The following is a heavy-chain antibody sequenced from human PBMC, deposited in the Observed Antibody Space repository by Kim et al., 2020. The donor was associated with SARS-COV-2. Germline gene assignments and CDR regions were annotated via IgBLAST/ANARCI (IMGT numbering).Heavy chain of an antibody. CDR3: ARELWWRFDY. V-gene: IGHV3-7*01. D-gene: IGHD2-21*01. Sequence: GSLRLSFAAPGFIFSGHWMTWVRQAPGKGLESVAKIKPDGSEKYYVGSVKGRFTISRDNAKNSLFLQMNSLTTEDTAVYYCARELWWRFDYWGQGTLVTVSS. J-gene: IGHJ4*02. CDR1: GFIFSGHW. CDR2: IKPDGSEK.